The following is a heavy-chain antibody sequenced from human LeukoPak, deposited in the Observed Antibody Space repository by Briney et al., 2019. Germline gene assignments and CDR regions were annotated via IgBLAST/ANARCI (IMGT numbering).Heavy chain of an antibody. CDR3: AKSKGYYFEANGYYRHFDY. CDR2: ISGSGGST. J-gene: IGHJ4*02. D-gene: IGHD3-22*01. CDR1: GFTFSSYA. Sequence: PGGSLRLSCAASGFTFSSYAMSWVRQAPGKGLEWVSAISGSGGSTYYSDSVKGRFTISRDNSKDTLCLEMSSLRAEDTAVYYCAKSKGYYFEANGYYRHFDYWGQGTLVTVSS. V-gene: IGHV3-23*01.